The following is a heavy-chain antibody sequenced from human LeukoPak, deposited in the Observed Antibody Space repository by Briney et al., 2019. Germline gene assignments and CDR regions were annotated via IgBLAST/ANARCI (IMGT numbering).Heavy chain of an antibody. CDR1: GYVFTTYH. V-gene: IGHV1-2*02. CDR3: ATFTGTTAY. CDR2: INPNTGGA. Sequence: GASVKVSCKASGYVFTTYHIHWVRQAPGQGLELVGWINPNTGGANHVQKFQGRVTMIRDTSIATAYMELSGLRSDDTALYFCATFTGTTAYWGQGTLVTVSS. D-gene: IGHD1-7*01. J-gene: IGHJ4*02.